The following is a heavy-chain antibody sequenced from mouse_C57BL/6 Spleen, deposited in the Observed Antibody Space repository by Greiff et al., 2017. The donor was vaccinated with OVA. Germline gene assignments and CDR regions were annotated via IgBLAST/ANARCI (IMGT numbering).Heavy chain of an antibody. Sequence: VKLQESGAELVRPGASVKLSCKASGYTFTDYYINWVKQRPGQGLEWIARIYPGSGNTYYNEKFKGKATLTAEKSSSTAYMQLSSLTSEDSAVYFCARRGAVVARYAMDYWGQGTSVTVSS. CDR3: ARRGAVVARYAMDY. CDR1: GYTFTDYY. CDR2: IYPGSGNT. V-gene: IGHV1-76*01. D-gene: IGHD1-1*01. J-gene: IGHJ4*01.